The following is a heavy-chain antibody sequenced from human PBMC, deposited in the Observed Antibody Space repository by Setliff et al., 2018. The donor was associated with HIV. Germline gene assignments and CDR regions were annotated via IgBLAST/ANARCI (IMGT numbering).Heavy chain of an antibody. CDR3: ARSSTPDTRAYYPDY. V-gene: IGHV4-4*02. CDR1: GGSISSNNW. CDR2: LYHGGST. J-gene: IGHJ4*02. D-gene: IGHD3-22*01. Sequence: SETLSLTCAVSGGSISSNNWWSWVRQPPGKGLEWIGELYHGGSTNYNSSLKSRVTISVDKSKNQFSLKLTSVTAADTAVYYCARSSTPDTRAYYPDYWGQGTLVTVSS.